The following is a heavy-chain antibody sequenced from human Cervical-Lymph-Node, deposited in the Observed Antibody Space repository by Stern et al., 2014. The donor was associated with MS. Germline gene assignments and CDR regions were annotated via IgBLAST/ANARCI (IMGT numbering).Heavy chain of an antibody. CDR3: ATRRGCSGGSCSSRSLDY. D-gene: IGHD2-15*01. CDR2: VNPRSGVT. J-gene: IGHJ4*02. V-gene: IGHV1-2*06. Sequence: QVQLVQSGAEGKKPGASVTISCKASGYTFTDYFMHCMRQAPGQGPAWMGPVNPRSGVTLYAQKFEGRVTRSRDKSISTAYLELTNLTSDDAAVYYCATRRGCSGGSCSSRSLDYWGQGTLVSVSS. CDR1: GYTFTDYF.